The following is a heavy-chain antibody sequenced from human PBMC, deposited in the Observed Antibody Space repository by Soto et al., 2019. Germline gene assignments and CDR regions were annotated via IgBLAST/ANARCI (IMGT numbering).Heavy chain of an antibody. D-gene: IGHD6-6*01. Sequence: EVQLLESGGGLVQPGGSLRLSCAASGFTFSSYAMSWVRQAPGKGLEWVSAISGSGGSTYYADSVKGRFTISRDNSKNTLYLQMNSLRAEDTAVYYCAKGPIAARPGVEYFQHWGQGTLVTVSS. V-gene: IGHV3-23*01. CDR1: GFTFSSYA. CDR3: AKGPIAARPGVEYFQH. CDR2: ISGSGGST. J-gene: IGHJ1*01.